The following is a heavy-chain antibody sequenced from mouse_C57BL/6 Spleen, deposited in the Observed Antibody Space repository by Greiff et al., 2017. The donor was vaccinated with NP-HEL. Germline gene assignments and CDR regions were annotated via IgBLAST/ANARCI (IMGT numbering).Heavy chain of an antibody. D-gene: IGHD2-5*01. CDR3: ARHEEGPYYSNCFAY. CDR1: GYTFTEYT. Sequence: QVHVKQSGAELVKPGASVKLSCKASGYTFTEYTIHWVKQRSGQGLEWIGWFYPGSGSIKYNEKFKDKATLTADESSSTVYMELSRLTSEDSAVYFCARHEEGPYYSNCFAYWGQGTLVTVSA. CDR2: FYPGSGSI. J-gene: IGHJ3*01. V-gene: IGHV1-62-2*01.